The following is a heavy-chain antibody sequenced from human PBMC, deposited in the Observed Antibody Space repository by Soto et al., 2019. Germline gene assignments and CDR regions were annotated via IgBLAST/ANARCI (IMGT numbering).Heavy chain of an antibody. CDR3: AKVTWGSSRKGGFDY. V-gene: IGHV3-23*01. D-gene: IGHD6-6*01. J-gene: IGHJ4*02. CDR1: GFTFTHYA. CDR2: ITGTDNT. Sequence: EVQLLESGGDLVQPGGSLRLSCVVSGFTFTHYAMNWVRQAPGKGLEWVSAITGTDNTYYADSVQGRFTISRDSFESTIYLQMNSLKAEDTAVYYCAKVTWGSSRKGGFDYWGQGTLVTVSS.